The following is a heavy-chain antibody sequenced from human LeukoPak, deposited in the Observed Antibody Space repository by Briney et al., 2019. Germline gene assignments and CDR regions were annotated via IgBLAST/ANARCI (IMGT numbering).Heavy chain of an antibody. J-gene: IGHJ4*02. CDR3: VRAIYFDY. Sequence: GGSLRLSCAASGFIFTDYWMGWVRQAPGKGLEWVANIKEDGREKYYVDSVKGRFTISRDNAKNSLYLQMNSLRAEDTAVYYCVRAIYFDYWGQGTLVTVSS. CDR1: GFIFTDYW. CDR2: IKEDGREK. D-gene: IGHD2-21*01. V-gene: IGHV3-7*03.